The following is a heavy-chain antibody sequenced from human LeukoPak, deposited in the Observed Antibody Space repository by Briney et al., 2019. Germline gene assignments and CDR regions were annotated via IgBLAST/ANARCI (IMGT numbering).Heavy chain of an antibody. Sequence: SETLSLTCTVSGGSISSYYWSWIRQPPGKGLEWIGYVYYSGSTNYNPSLKSRVTISVDTSKNQFSLKLSSVTAADTAVYYCARGRDRWVDYWGQGTLVTVSS. CDR1: GGSISSYY. J-gene: IGHJ4*02. CDR2: VYYSGST. D-gene: IGHD1-26*01. V-gene: IGHV4-59*01. CDR3: ARGRDRWVDY.